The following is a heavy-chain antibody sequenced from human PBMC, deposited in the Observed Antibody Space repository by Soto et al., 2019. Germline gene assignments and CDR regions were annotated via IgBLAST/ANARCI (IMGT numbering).Heavy chain of an antibody. V-gene: IGHV1-18*01. CDR2: ISAYNGNT. CDR1: GYTFTSYG. Sequence: ASVKVSCKASGYTFTSYGISWVRQAPGQGLEWMGWISAYNGNTNYAQKLQGRVTMTTDTSTSTAYMELRSLRSDDTAVYYCARAAFGGVIVPNFDYWGQGTLVTVSS. D-gene: IGHD3-16*02. J-gene: IGHJ4*02. CDR3: ARAAFGGVIVPNFDY.